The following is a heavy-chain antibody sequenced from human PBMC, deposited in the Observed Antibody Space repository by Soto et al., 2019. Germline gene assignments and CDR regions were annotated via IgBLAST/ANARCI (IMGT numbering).Heavy chain of an antibody. CDR1: GFMFDSYG. D-gene: IGHD2-21*01. CDR3: AEYGISIDGSVFPAFES. Sequence: QVQLVESGGGVVQAGRSLRLSCAASGFMFDSYGMHWVRQTPGKGLEWVAVIGYHGSSEFYSDSVKGRFIVSRDNSKNTVYLHLHSLRVEDPAVYYCAEYGISIDGSVFPAFESWGQGTLVAVSS. CDR2: IGYHGSSE. V-gene: IGHV3-33*08. J-gene: IGHJ4*02.